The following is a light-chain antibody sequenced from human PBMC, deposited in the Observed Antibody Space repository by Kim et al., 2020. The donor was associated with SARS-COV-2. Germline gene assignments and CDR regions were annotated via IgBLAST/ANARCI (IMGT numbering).Light chain of an antibody. CDR1: SSDVGGYYY. CDR2: DVS. V-gene: IGLV2-11*03. CDR3: CSYAGSYTYV. J-gene: IGLJ1*01. Sequence: QSVTISGTASSSDVGGYYYVSCYKQHPGKAPKLMLYDVSKRPSGVPDRSSGSKSGNTASLTISGLQAEDEADYYCCSYAGSYTYVFGTGTKVTVL.